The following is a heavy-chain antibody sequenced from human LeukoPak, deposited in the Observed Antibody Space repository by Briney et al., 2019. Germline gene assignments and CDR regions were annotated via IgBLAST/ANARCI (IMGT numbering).Heavy chain of an antibody. CDR3: AKDVRRCNGACT. CDR1: GFTISTYS. D-gene: IGHD2-8*01. J-gene: IGHJ5*02. V-gene: IGHV3-23*01. CDR2: ISATGGDT. Sequence: GGSLRLSCAASGFTISTYSFSWVRQAPGKGLEWVSGISATGGDTYYADSVKGRFTISRDNSRNTVSLQMNSLRVDDTATYYCAKDVRRCNGACTWGQGTLVTVSS.